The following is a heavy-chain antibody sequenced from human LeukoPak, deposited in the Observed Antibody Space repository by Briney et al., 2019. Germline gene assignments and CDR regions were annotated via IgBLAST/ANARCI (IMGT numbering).Heavy chain of an antibody. J-gene: IGHJ3*02. Sequence: GGSLRLSCAASGFTFEDYGMSWVRQAPGKGLEWVSGINWNGGSTGYADSVKGRFTISRDNAKNSLYLQMDSLRAEDTAVYYCARDGHTTAFDIWGQGTMVTVSS. D-gene: IGHD1-1*01. CDR2: INWNGGST. CDR3: ARDGHTTAFDI. V-gene: IGHV3-20*04. CDR1: GFTFEDYG.